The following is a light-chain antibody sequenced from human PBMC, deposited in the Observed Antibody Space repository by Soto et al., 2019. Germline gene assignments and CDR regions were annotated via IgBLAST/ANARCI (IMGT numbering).Light chain of an antibody. J-gene: IGKJ5*01. Sequence: EVVLTQSPVTLSLAPGEIATLSFRASQSVSGYLAWYQQKPGQAPRLLIYDVSNRATGIPARFSGSGSGTDFTLTISSLEPEDFAIYYCQQRNYWQVTFGQGTRLENK. CDR3: QQRNYWQVT. V-gene: IGKV3-11*01. CDR1: QSVSGY. CDR2: DVS.